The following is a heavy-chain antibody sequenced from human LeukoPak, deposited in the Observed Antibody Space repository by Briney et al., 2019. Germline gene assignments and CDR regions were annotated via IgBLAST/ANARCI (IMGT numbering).Heavy chain of an antibody. CDR2: IYHSGIT. CDR1: GYSISSGYY. Sequence: SSETLSLTCAVPGYSISSGYYWGWIRQPPGKGLEWIGSIYHSGITYYNPSLKSRVTISVDTSKNQFSLNLSSVPAADTAVYYCARRGYSYGYRVPFVDYWGQGTLVTVSS. V-gene: IGHV4-38-2*01. D-gene: IGHD5-18*01. CDR3: ARRGYSYGYRVPFVDY. J-gene: IGHJ4*02.